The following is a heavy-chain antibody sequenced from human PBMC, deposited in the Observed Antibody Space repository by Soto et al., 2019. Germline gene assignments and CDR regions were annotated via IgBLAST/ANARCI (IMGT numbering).Heavy chain of an antibody. CDR3: ARDNPLFDY. J-gene: IGHJ4*02. V-gene: IGHV1-18*01. Sequence: QVQLVQSGAEVKKPGASVKVSCKASGYTFISYGISWVRQAPGQGLEWMGWISTYNGNTNYAQNLQGRVTMTTDTPTSTADMELRSLRSDDTAVYYCARDNPLFDYWGQGTLVTVSS. CDR1: GYTFISYG. CDR2: ISTYNGNT.